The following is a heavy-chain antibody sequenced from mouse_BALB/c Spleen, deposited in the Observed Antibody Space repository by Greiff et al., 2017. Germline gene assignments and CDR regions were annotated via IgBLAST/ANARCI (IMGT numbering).Heavy chain of an antibody. J-gene: IGHJ3*01. CDR1: GYTFTDYY. V-gene: IGHV1-77*01. CDR3: ARSDYGNYVAC. Sequence: QVQLKQSGAELARPGASVKLSCKASGYTFTDYYINWVKQRTGQGLEWIGEIYPGSGNTYYNEKFKGKATLTADKSSSTAYMQLSSLTSEDSAVYFCARSDYGNYVACWGQGTLVTVSA. D-gene: IGHD2-1*01. CDR2: IYPGSGNT.